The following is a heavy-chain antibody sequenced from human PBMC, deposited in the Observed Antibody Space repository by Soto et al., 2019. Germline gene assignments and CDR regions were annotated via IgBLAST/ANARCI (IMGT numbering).Heavy chain of an antibody. J-gene: IGHJ3*01. CDR1: GDGVSSNTVT. V-gene: IGHV6-1*01. CDR2: TYYRSKWYN. D-gene: IGHD5-12*01. Sequence: SQTLSLTCAISGDGVSSNTVTWNWIRQSPSRDLEWLGRTYYRSKWYNDYAVSVKSRITINPDTSKNQFSLQLNSVSPEDTAVYYCARVSWTKTTRWGQGTMVTVSS. CDR3: ARVSWTKTTR.